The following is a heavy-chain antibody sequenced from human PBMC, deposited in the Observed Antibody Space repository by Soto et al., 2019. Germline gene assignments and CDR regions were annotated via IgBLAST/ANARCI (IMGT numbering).Heavy chain of an antibody. CDR1: GFTFSDHY. J-gene: IGHJ4*02. CDR3: VKVSRGFYYDN. V-gene: IGHV3-72*01. D-gene: IGHD1-26*01. Sequence: EVQLVESGGGLVQPGGSLRLSCVASGFTFSDHYMDWVRQAPGKGLEWVGRTRNKANSYTTEYAASVKGRFTISRDDSKNSLYLQMKSLKTEDTAAYYCVKVSRGFYYDNWGQGTLVTVSS. CDR2: TRNKANSYTT.